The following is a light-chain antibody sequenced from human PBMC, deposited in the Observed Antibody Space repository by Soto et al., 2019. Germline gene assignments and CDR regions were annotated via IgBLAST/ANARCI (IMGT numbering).Light chain of an antibody. CDR2: AAS. V-gene: IGKV3D-20*02. Sequence: IVLTQSPGTLSLSPGERATLSCRASHSVSSIYLAWYQQKPGQAPRLLIYAASSRATGIPDRFSGSGSGTDFTLTINSLEPDDFAVYYCQQRDSWPITFGQGTRLEIK. CDR1: HSVSSIY. J-gene: IGKJ5*01. CDR3: QQRDSWPIT.